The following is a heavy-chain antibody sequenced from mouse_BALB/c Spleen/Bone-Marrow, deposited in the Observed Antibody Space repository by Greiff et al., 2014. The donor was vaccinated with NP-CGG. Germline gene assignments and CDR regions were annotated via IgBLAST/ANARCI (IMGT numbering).Heavy chain of an antibody. J-gene: IGHJ2*01. CDR3: ARKAVRSYFDY. Sequence: EVQRVESGPGLVKPSQSLSLTCTVTGYSITSDYAWNWIRQFPGNKLEWMGFIRYSGGTSYNPSLKSRISITRDTSKNQFFLQLNSVTTEDTATYYCARKAVRSYFDYWGQGTTLTVSS. CDR1: GYSITSDYA. CDR2: IRYSGGT. V-gene: IGHV3-2*02. D-gene: IGHD1-1*01.